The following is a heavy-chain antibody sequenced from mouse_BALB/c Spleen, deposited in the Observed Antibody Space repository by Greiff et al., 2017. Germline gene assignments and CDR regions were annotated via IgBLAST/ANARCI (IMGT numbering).Heavy chain of an antibody. Sequence: EVQRVESGGGLVQPGGSRKLSCAASGFTFSSFGMHWVRQAPEKGLEWVAYISSGSSTIYYADTVKGRFTISRDNPKNTLFLQMTSLRSEDTAMYYCARSGGYDGAWFAYWGQGTLVTVSA. J-gene: IGHJ3*01. CDR2: ISSGSSTI. CDR1: GFTFSSFG. CDR3: ARSGGYDGAWFAY. V-gene: IGHV5-17*02. D-gene: IGHD2-2*01.